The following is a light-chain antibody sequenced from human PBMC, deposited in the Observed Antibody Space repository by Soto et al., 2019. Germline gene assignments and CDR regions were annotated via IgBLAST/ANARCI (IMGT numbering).Light chain of an antibody. V-gene: IGKV1-33*01. CDR1: QDIDNY. CDR3: QQYDKVPYT. J-gene: IGKJ2*01. Sequence: DIQMTQSPSSLSASVGDRITITCQANQDIDNYLNWYQQKPGKAPKLLISDASSLEAGVPSRFSGSGSGTDFTVTISSLQPEDVATYYCQQYDKVPYTFGQGTKLEIK. CDR2: DAS.